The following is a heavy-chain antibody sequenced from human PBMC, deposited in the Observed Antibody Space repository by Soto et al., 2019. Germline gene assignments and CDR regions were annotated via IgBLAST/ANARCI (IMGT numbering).Heavy chain of an antibody. CDR2: IDSSANT. V-gene: IGHV4-61*01. CDR3: AITNSKGQWAAWY. J-gene: IGHJ4*02. CDR1: GDSVNSGSYY. Sequence: SETLSLTCSVSGDSVNSGSYYWSWIRQPPGKGLEYIGYIDSSANTNYNPSLKSRVTISLDTSKNQFSLSLNSVTAADTAMYYCAITNSKGQWAAWYWAQGTLVTVS. D-gene: IGHD1-26*01.